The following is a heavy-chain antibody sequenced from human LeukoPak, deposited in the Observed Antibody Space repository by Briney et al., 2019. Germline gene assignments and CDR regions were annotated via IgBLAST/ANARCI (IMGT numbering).Heavy chain of an antibody. J-gene: IGHJ5*02. CDR1: GGSTSSYY. CDR2: IYTSGST. Sequence: SETLSLTCTVSGGSTSSYYWSWIRQPAGKGLEWIGRIYTSGSTNYNPSLKSRVTMSVDTSKNQSSPKLSSVTAADTAVYYCAREYYYDSSGYSTWWFDPWGQGTLVTVSS. V-gene: IGHV4-4*07. D-gene: IGHD3-22*01. CDR3: AREYYYDSSGYSTWWFDP.